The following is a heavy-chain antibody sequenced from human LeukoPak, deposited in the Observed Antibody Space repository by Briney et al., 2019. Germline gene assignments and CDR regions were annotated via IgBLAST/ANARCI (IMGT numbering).Heavy chain of an antibody. V-gene: IGHV3-23*01. CDR3: AKDLYYYDFDY. Sequence: GGSLRLSCAASGFTFSSYAMSWVRQAPGKGLEWVAAISGSGGRTYYADSVKGGFTISRENSKNTLYLQMTSLRAEDTAVYYCAKDLYYYDFDYWGQGTLVTVSS. D-gene: IGHD3-22*01. J-gene: IGHJ4*02. CDR2: ISGSGGRT. CDR1: GFTFSSYA.